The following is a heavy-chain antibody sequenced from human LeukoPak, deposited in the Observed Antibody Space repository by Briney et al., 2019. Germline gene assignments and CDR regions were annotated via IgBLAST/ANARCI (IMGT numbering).Heavy chain of an antibody. CDR3: AGVQGVRDYATPNFDY. J-gene: IGHJ4*02. CDR2: ISSSSSTI. V-gene: IGHV3-48*01. D-gene: IGHD4-17*01. Sequence: GGSLRLSCAPSGLTFRNHSKNGVRQSPGEGLVWFSYISSSSSTIFYANSEKGRFTISRDHAKNSLYPQMNSLRAEDTSVYYCAGVQGVRDYATPNFDYWGQGTLVTVSS. CDR1: GLTFRNHS.